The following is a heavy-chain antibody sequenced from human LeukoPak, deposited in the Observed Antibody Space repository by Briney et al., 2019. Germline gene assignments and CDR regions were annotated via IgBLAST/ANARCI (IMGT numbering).Heavy chain of an antibody. D-gene: IGHD3-22*01. Sequence: KPGGSLRLSCAASGFTFSDYYMSWIRQAPGKGLEWVSYISSSSSYTNYADSVKGRFTISRDNAKNSLYLQMNSLRAEDTAVYYCARVRYYDSSGYYNYWGQGTLVTVSS. CDR1: GFTFSDYY. CDR2: ISSSSSYT. J-gene: IGHJ4*02. CDR3: ARVRYYDSSGYYNY. V-gene: IGHV3-11*05.